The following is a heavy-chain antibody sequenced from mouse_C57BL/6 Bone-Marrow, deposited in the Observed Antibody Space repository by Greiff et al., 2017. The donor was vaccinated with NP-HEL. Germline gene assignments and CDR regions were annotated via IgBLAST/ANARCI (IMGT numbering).Heavy chain of an antibody. D-gene: IGHD1-1*01. CDR3: TRTEGYYSFAY. CDR2: IRNKANNHAT. Sequence: EVQVVESGGGLVQPGGSMKLSCAASGFTFSDAWMDWVRQSPEKGLEWVAEIRNKANNHATYYAESVKGRFTISRDDSKSSVYLQMNSLRAEDTGIYYCTRTEGYYSFAYWGQGTLVTVSA. V-gene: IGHV6-6*01. CDR1: GFTFSDAW. J-gene: IGHJ3*01.